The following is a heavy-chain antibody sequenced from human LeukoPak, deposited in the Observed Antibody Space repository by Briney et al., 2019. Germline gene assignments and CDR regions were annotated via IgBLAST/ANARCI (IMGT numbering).Heavy chain of an antibody. D-gene: IGHD6-6*01. CDR2: IYYSGST. J-gene: IGHJ4*02. CDR3: ARLSGIAARLAY. V-gene: IGHV4-39*01. Sequence: SETLSLTCTVSGGSISSSSYYWGWIRQPPGKGLEWIGSIYYSGSTYYNPSLKSRVTISVDTSKNQFSLKLSSVTAADTAVYYCARLSGIAARLAYWGQGTLVTVSS. CDR1: GGSISSSSYY.